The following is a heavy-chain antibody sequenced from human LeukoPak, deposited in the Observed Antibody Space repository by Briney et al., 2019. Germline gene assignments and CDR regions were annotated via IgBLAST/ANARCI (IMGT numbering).Heavy chain of an antibody. CDR2: IWYDGSNK. V-gene: IGHV3-33*06. CDR1: GFTFSSYG. Sequence: PGRSLRLSCAASGFTFSSYGMHWVRQAPGKGLEWVAVIWYDGSNKYYADSVKGRFTISRDNSKNTLYLQMNSLRAEDTAVYYCAKRGLSRSSGYYYDYWGQGTLVTVSS. J-gene: IGHJ4*02. D-gene: IGHD3-22*01. CDR3: AKRGLSRSSGYYYDY.